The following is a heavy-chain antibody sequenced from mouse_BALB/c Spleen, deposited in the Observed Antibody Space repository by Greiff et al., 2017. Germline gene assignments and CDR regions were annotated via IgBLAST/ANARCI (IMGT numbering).Heavy chain of an antibody. CDR3: ARGGYGSGAY. CDR1: GFTFSSFG. D-gene: IGHD1-2*01. CDR2: ISSGSSTI. J-gene: IGHJ2*01. V-gene: IGHV5-17*02. Sequence: EVKVVESGGGLVQPGGSRKLSCAASGFTFSSFGMHWVRQAPEKGLEWVAYISSGSSTIYYADTVKGRFTISKDNPTNTHFLQMTSLSSEDTAMYYSARGGYGSGAYWGQGTTLTVSA.